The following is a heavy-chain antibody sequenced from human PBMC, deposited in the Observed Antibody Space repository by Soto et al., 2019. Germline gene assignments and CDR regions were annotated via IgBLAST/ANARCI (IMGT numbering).Heavy chain of an antibody. Sequence: GGSLRLSCAASGFIFENFGMSWVRQAPGKGLEWISSISGSGFKKYYADPVKGRFTISRDNSKSTVYLELNNLSAEDTAVYHCAKNQGVELVPLATVDWFDPWGQGSVVTVSS. CDR3: AKNQGVELVPLATVDWFDP. CDR2: ISGSGFKK. D-gene: IGHD1-26*01. J-gene: IGHJ5*02. CDR1: GFIFENFG. V-gene: IGHV3-23*01.